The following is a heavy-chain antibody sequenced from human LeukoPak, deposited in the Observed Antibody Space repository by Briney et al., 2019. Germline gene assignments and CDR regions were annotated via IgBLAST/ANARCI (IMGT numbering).Heavy chain of an antibody. CDR2: INHSGST. D-gene: IGHD3-3*01. CDR1: GGSFSGYY. Sequence: SETLSLTCAVYGGSFSGYYWSWIRQPPGKGLEWIGEINHSGSTNYNPSLKSRVTISVDTSKNQFSLKLSPVTAADTAVYYCARADFWSGYHFDYWGQGTLVTVSS. J-gene: IGHJ4*02. CDR3: ARADFWSGYHFDY. V-gene: IGHV4-34*01.